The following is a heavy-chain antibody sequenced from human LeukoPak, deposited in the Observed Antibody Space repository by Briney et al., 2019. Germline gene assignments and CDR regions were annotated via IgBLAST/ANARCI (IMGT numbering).Heavy chain of an antibody. CDR1: GFTFSSYS. Sequence: SCAASGFTFSSYSMNWVRQAPGKGLEWVSSISSSSSYIYYADSVKGRFTISRGNAKNSLYLQMNSLRAEDTAVYYCARDPRDGYDFDYWGQGTLVTVSS. CDR3: ARDPRDGYDFDY. D-gene: IGHD5-24*01. CDR2: ISSSSSYI. J-gene: IGHJ4*02. V-gene: IGHV3-21*01.